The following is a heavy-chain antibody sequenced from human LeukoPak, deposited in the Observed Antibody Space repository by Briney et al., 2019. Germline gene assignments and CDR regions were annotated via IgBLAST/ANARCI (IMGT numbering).Heavy chain of an antibody. CDR1: GFTFSSYA. D-gene: IGHD3-10*01. CDR2: ISYDGSNK. J-gene: IGHJ5*02. Sequence: GGSLRLSCAASGFTFSSYAMHWVRQALGKGLEWVAVISYDGSNKYYADSVKGRFTISRDNSKNTLYLQMNSLRAEDTAVYYCARDFGPFDPWGQGTLVTVSS. V-gene: IGHV3-30-3*01. CDR3: ARDFGPFDP.